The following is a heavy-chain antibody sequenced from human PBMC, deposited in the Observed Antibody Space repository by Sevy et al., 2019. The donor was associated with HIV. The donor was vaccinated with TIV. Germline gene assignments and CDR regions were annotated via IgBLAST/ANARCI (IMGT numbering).Heavy chain of an antibody. CDR1: GYTFTGYY. D-gene: IGHD4-4*01. CDR3: ARAYSLSNNWFDP. CDR2: INPNSGGT. V-gene: IGHV1-2*02. Sequence: ASVKVSCKASGYTFTGYYMHWVRQAPGQRLEWMGWINPNSGGTNYAQKFQGRVTMTRDTSISTAYMELSRLRSDDTAVYYCARAYSLSNNWFDPWGQGTLVTVSS. J-gene: IGHJ5*02.